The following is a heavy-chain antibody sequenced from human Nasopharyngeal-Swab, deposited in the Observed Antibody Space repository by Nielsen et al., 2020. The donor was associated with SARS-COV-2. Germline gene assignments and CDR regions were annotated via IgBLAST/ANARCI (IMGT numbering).Heavy chain of an antibody. Sequence: SVKVSCKASGYTFTSYGISWVRQAPGQGLEWMGWISAYNGRTYYAQKFQGRVTMTTDTSTSTAYMDLRSLRSDDTAVYYCARDPRGPDYWGQGTLVTVSS. D-gene: IGHD6-25*01. J-gene: IGHJ4*02. CDR2: ISAYNGRT. CDR1: GYTFTSYG. CDR3: ARDPRGPDY. V-gene: IGHV1-18*01.